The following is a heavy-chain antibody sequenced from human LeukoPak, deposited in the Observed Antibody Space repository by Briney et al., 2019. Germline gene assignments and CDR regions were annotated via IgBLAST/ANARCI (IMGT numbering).Heavy chain of an antibody. Sequence: ASVKVSCKASGGTFSSYAISCVRQAPGQGLEWMGRIIPILGIANYAQKFQGRVTITADKSTSTAYMELSSLRSEDTAVYYCASLSQYGGNSNFDYWGQGTLVTVSS. CDR1: GGTFSSYA. J-gene: IGHJ4*02. CDR2: IIPILGIA. D-gene: IGHD4-23*01. CDR3: ASLSQYGGNSNFDY. V-gene: IGHV1-69*04.